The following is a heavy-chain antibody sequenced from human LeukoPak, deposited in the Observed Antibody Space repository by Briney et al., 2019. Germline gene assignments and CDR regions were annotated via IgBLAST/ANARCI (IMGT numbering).Heavy chain of an antibody. D-gene: IGHD2-21*01. CDR3: AKSHITRYPLQYYFDL. CDR2: ISVTGDFT. CDR1: GFTFSNYA. Sequence: PGGSLRLSCAASGFTFSNYAMSWLRQTPQKGLEWVSGISVTGDFTYCADSVKGRFTIARDNSRTTVYLQLNSLRADDTAVYYCAKSHITRYPLQYYFDLWGQGAQVIVSS. J-gene: IGHJ4*02. V-gene: IGHV3-23*01.